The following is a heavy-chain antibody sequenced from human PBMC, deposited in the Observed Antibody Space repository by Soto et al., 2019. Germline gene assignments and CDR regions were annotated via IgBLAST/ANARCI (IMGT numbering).Heavy chain of an antibody. CDR2: INPSGDST. Sequence: SLRLSCVASGFTFSRHGLSWVRQAPGKGLEWVSTINPSGDSTFYADSVKGRFTISRDNSKNTVYLQMNSLSVGDTAVYLCAKVDVSTAGSFDYWGQGALVTVSS. V-gene: IGHV3-23*01. J-gene: IGHJ4*02. CDR3: AKVDVSTAGSFDY. CDR1: GFTFSRHG. D-gene: IGHD6-13*01.